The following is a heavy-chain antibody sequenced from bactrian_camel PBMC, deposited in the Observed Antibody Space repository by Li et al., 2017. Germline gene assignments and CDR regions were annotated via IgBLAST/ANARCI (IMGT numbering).Heavy chain of an antibody. CDR2: INTGGDTT. CDR3: AADRSTIAAVY. CDR1: GFALSSYT. D-gene: IGHD4*01. J-gene: IGHJ4*01. Sequence: VQLVESGGGLVQPGGSLTLSCAASGFALSSYTMNWVRQVSGKGLEWVSSINTGGDTTYSADSVKGRFTISRDDAKNTVTLRMNSLKPEDTAIYYCAADRSTIAAVYWGQGTQVTVS. V-gene: IGHV3S40*01.